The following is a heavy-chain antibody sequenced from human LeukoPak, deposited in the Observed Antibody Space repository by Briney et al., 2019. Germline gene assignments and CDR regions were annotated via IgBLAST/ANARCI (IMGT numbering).Heavy chain of an antibody. CDR3: AKAMTLGLYHYYYMDV. Sequence: PGGSLRLSCAASRFTFNTYWMSWVRQAPGKGLEWVATIKRDGTEKYYVDPVKGRFTISRDNAKNSLYLQMNSLRVEDTAVYYCAKAMTLGLYHYYYMDVWGKGTTVTVSS. V-gene: IGHV3-7*01. D-gene: IGHD2/OR15-2a*01. CDR1: RFTFNTYW. CDR2: IKRDGTEK. J-gene: IGHJ6*03.